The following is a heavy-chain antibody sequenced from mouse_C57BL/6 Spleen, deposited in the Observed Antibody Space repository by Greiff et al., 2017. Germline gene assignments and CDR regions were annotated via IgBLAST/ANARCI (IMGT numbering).Heavy chain of an antibody. CDR3: ARQEDYYGSSYWFAY. CDR2: INPGSGGT. V-gene: IGHV1-54*01. J-gene: IGHJ3*01. Sequence: QVHVKQSGAELVRPGTSVKVSCKASGYAFTNYLIEWVKQRPGQGLEWIGVINPGSGGTNYNEKFKGKATLTADKSSSTAYMQLSSLTSEDSAVYFCARQEDYYGSSYWFAYWGQGTLVTVSA. CDR1: GYAFTNYL. D-gene: IGHD1-1*01.